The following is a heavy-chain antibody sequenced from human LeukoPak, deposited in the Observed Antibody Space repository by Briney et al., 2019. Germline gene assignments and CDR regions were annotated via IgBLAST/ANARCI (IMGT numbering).Heavy chain of an antibody. J-gene: IGHJ4*02. V-gene: IGHV3-23*01. D-gene: IGHD6-6*01. CDR3: AKRVPYSSSSVYFDA. CDR2: ISDTGSDT. Sequence: PGGSLRLSCAASGFTFSTYGMNWVRQAPGKGLEWVSSISDTGSDTYYADSVKGRFTISRDNSKNTLFLHMNSLRVEDTAMYYCAKRVPYSSSSVYFDAWGQGALVTVSS. CDR1: GFTFSTYG.